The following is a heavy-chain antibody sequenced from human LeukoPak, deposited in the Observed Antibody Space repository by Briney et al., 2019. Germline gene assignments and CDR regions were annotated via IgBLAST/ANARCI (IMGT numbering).Heavy chain of an antibody. Sequence: SETLSLTCTVSGGSISSYYRSWIRQPAGKGLEWIGRIYTSGSTNYNPSLKSRVTMSVDTSKNQFSLKLSSVTAADTAVYYCAREAFDSSSWYRGSFDYWGQGTLVTVSS. CDR2: IYTSGST. V-gene: IGHV4-4*07. J-gene: IGHJ4*02. D-gene: IGHD6-13*01. CDR3: AREAFDSSSWYRGSFDY. CDR1: GGSISSYY.